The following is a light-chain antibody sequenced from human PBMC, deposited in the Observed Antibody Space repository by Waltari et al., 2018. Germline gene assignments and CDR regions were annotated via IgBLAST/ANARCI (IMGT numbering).Light chain of an antibody. CDR2: RNN. CDR3: AVWDDSLSGRV. J-gene: IGLJ3*02. CDR1: RSNIGTNS. Sequence: QSVLTQPPSASGTPGQRVTISSSGSRSNIGTNSVYCYQQLPGTAPKLLIYRNNQRPSGVPDRFSGSKSGTSASLAISGLRSEDEADYYCAVWDDSLSGRVFGGGTKVTVL. V-gene: IGLV1-47*01.